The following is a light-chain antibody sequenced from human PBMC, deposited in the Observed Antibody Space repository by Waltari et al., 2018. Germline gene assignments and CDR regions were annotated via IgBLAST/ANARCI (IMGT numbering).Light chain of an antibody. CDR2: QDT. Sequence: SYELTQPPSVSVSPGQTASITCSGDKLGDEYACWYQQKPGQSPVLVIYQDTKRPSGIPERVSGSNSGNTATLTISGTQAMDEADYYCQAWDSSTDWVFGGGTKLTVV. J-gene: IGLJ3*02. CDR1: KLGDEY. CDR3: QAWDSSTDWV. V-gene: IGLV3-1*01.